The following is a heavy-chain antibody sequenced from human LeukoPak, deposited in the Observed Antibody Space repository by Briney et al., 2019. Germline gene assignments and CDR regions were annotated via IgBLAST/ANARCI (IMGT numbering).Heavy chain of an antibody. V-gene: IGHV3-30*18. CDR1: GFTFSSYG. CDR2: ISYDGSNK. CDR3: VKDRWRAVAGYFDY. J-gene: IGHJ4*02. Sequence: PGGSLRLSCAASGFTFSSYGMHWVRQAPGKGLEWVAVISYDGSNKYYADSVKGRFTISRDNSKNTLYLQMNSLRAEDTAVYYCVKDRWRAVAGYFDYWGQGTLVTVSS. D-gene: IGHD6-19*01.